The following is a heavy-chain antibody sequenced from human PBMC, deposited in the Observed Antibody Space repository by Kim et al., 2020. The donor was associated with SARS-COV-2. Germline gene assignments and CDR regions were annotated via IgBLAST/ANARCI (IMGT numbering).Heavy chain of an antibody. CDR3: ARDYYDSSGYFAY. Sequence: YAHKFKGRVTMTRDTSISTAYMELSRLRSDDTAVYYCARDYYDSSGYFAYWGQGTLVTVSS. J-gene: IGHJ4*02. D-gene: IGHD3-22*01. V-gene: IGHV1-2*07.